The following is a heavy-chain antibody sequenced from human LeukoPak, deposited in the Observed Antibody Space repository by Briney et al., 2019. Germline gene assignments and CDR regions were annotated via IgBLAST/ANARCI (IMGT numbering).Heavy chain of an antibody. D-gene: IGHD6-6*01. V-gene: IGHV4-59*08. CDR3: ATIAGSSSF. CDR2: IYYSGST. J-gene: IGHJ4*02. Sequence: PSETLSLTCTVSGGSISGYYWSWIRQPPGKGLEWIGFIYYSGSTNYNPSLKSRVTISVDTSNNQFSLKLSSVTAADTAVYYCATIAGSSSFWGQGTLVTVSS. CDR1: GGSISGYY.